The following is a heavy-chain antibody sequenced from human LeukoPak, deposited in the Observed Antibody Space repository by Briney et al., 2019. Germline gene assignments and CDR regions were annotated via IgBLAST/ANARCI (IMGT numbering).Heavy chain of an antibody. CDR1: GFTFSSYA. V-gene: IGHV3-30-3*01. CDR2: ISYDGSNK. CDR3: ARDIYGDMLTAFYP. D-gene: IGHD4-17*01. J-gene: IGHJ5*02. Sequence: GGSLRLSCAASGFTFSSYAMHWVRQASGKGLEWVAVISYDGSNKYYADSVKGRFTISKDNSKNTLYLQMNSLRAEDTAVYYCARDIYGDMLTAFYPWGQGTLVTVSS.